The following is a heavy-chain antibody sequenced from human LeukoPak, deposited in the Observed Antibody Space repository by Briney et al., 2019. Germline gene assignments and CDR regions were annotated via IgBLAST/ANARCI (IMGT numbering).Heavy chain of an antibody. V-gene: IGHV4-34*01. CDR1: GGSFSGYY. J-gene: IGHJ3*02. CDR3: ARAQPYSSGWYDAFDI. CDR2: INHSGST. D-gene: IGHD6-19*01. Sequence: WETLSLTCAVYGGSFSGYYWSWIRQPPGKGLEWIGEINHSGSTNYNPSLKSRVTISVDTSKNQFSLKLSSVTAADTAVYYCARAQPYSSGWYDAFDIWGQGTMVTVSS.